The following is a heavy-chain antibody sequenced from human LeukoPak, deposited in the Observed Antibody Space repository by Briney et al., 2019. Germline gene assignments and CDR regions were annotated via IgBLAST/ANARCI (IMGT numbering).Heavy chain of an antibody. CDR3: ASAGSYSVDY. CDR1: GGSISSSSYY. V-gene: IGHV4-39*01. J-gene: IGHJ4*02. Sequence: SETLSLTCTVSGGSISSSSYYWGWIRQPPGKGLEWIGSTYYSGSTYYNPSLESRFTISVDTSKNQFSLKLSSVTAADTAVYYCASAGSYSVDYWGQGTLVTVSS. CDR2: TYYSGST. D-gene: IGHD1-26*01.